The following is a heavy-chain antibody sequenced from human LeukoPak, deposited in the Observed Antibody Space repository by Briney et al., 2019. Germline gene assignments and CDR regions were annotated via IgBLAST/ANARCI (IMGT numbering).Heavy chain of an antibody. CDR1: GYSFTSYW. J-gene: IGHJ4*02. Sequence: GESLKISCKGSGYSFTSYWIGWVRQMPGKGLEWMGIIYPGDSDTRYSPSFQGQVTISADKSISTAYLQWSSLKASDTAMYYCARLGPPWDSGGYYLGYWGQGTLVTVSS. CDR3: ARLGPPWDSGGYYLGY. CDR2: IYPGDSDT. V-gene: IGHV5-51*01. D-gene: IGHD3-22*01.